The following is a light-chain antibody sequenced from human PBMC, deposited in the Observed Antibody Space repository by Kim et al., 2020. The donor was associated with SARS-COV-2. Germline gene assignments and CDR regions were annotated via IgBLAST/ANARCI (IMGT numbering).Light chain of an antibody. Sequence: SSELTQDPAVSVALGQTVKITCQGDSLSSYYASWYQQKPGQAPILVMYGRTNRPSGIPGRFSGSASGDTASLTITGAQAEDEADYYCCCRDRNAGRVFGGGTKLAVL. CDR1: SLSSYY. J-gene: IGLJ3*02. CDR2: GRT. V-gene: IGLV3-19*01. CDR3: CCRDRNAGRV.